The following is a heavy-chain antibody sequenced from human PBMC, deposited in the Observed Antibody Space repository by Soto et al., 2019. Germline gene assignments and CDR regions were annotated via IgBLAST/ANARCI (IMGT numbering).Heavy chain of an antibody. CDR3: ARVFTMVLGAKLLDAFDI. J-gene: IGHJ3*02. CDR1: GYTFTSYD. D-gene: IGHD3-10*01. CDR2: MNPNSGNT. V-gene: IGHV1-8*01. Sequence: ASVKVSCKASGYTFTSYDINWVRQATGQGLEWMGWMNPNSGNTGYAQKFQGRVTMTRNTSISTAYMELSSLRSEDTAVYYCARVFTMVLGAKLLDAFDICGQGIRVTV.